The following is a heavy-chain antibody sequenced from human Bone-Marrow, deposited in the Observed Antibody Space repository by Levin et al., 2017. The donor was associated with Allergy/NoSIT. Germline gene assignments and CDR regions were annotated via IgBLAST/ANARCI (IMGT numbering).Heavy chain of an antibody. D-gene: IGHD3-3*01. CDR3: ARLVDYDFWSGYFVFDY. J-gene: IGHJ4*02. CDR2: IYYSGST. V-gene: IGHV4-39*01. Sequence: SETLSLTCTVSGGSISSSSYYWGWIRQPPGKGLEWIGSIYYSGSTYYNPSLKSRVTISVDTSKNQFSLKLSSVTAADTAVYYCARLVDYDFWSGYFVFDYWGQGTLVTVSS. CDR1: GGSISSSSYY.